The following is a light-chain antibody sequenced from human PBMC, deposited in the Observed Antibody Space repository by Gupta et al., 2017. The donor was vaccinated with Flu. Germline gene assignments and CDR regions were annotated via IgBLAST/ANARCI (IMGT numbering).Light chain of an antibody. J-gene: IGLJ1*01. CDR2: EVS. CDR3: SSYSRSNIFKYV. V-gene: IGLV2-14*01. CDR1: SSDIGSYNY. Sequence: QSALTQPASVSGSPGQSITLSCTGTSSDIGSYNYVSWYQQHPGKAPRLMIYEVSNRPSGVSIRCSGSKSGNTASLTISGLQPEDEAVYYCSSYSRSNIFKYVFGTGAKVTVL.